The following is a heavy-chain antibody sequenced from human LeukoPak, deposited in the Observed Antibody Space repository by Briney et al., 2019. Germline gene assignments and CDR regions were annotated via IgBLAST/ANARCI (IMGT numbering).Heavy chain of an antibody. CDR2: ISYDGSNK. Sequence: GRSLRLSCAASGFTFSSYGMHWVRQAPGKGLEWVAVISYDGSNKYYTDSVKGRFTISRDNSKNTLYLQMNSLRAGDTAVYYCAKPPFEYDYSAHDEYFQHWGQGTLVTVSS. V-gene: IGHV3-30*18. J-gene: IGHJ1*01. D-gene: IGHD4-11*01. CDR3: AKPPFEYDYSAHDEYFQH. CDR1: GFTFSSYG.